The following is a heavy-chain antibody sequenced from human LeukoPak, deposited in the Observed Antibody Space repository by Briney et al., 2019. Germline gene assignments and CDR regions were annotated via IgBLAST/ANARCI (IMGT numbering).Heavy chain of an antibody. D-gene: IGHD2-8*01. V-gene: IGHV4-39*01. CDR3: ARGDGGETTNGGYYFNY. J-gene: IGHJ4*02. CDR2: VYYSGST. Sequence: SETLSLTCTVSGGSFSSSTYFWAWIRQPPGKGLEWIGSVYYSGSTYYNPSLKSRVTISVDTSKNQFSLKLTSVTAADTAVYYCARGDGGETTNGGYYFNYWGQGTLVTVSS. CDR1: GGSFSSSTYF.